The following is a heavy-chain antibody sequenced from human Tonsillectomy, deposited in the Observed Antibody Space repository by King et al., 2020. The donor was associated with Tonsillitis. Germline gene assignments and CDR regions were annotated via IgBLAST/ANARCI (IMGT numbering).Heavy chain of an antibody. D-gene: IGHD2-15*01. J-gene: IGHJ3*02. CDR2: INRDGSET. Sequence: VQLVESGGGLVQPGGSLRLSCAASGFTFSTYWLTWVRQAPGKGLEWVANINRDGSETYYVDSVKGRFTVSRDNAKNSLYLQMNSPRAEDTAIYYCARDSSPALSGSWYDAFDIWGQGTMVTVSS. CDR3: ARDSSPALSGSWYDAFDI. V-gene: IGHV3-7*01. CDR1: GFTFSTYW.